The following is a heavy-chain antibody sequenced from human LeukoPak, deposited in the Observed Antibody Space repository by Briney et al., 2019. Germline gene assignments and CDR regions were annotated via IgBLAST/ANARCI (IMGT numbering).Heavy chain of an antibody. Sequence: SVKVSCKASGGTFSSYAISWVRQAPGQGLEWMGGVIPIFGTANYAQKFQGRVTITTDESTSTAYMELSSLRSEDTAVYYCATPFHYYDSSGGYFDYWGQGTLVTVSS. CDR2: VIPIFGTA. CDR3: ATPFHYYDSSGGYFDY. D-gene: IGHD3-22*01. J-gene: IGHJ4*02. V-gene: IGHV1-69*05. CDR1: GGTFSSYA.